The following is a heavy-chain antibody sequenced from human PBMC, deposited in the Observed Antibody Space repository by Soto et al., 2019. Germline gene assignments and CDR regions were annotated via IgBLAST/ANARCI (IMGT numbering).Heavy chain of an antibody. J-gene: IGHJ4*02. D-gene: IGHD2-15*01. CDR2: IKSKADGGTI. CDR3: TIHNVVVVVATH. Sequence: EVQLVESGGGLVKPGGSLRLSCAASGFTFTNAWMNWVRQAPGKGLAWVGRIKSKADGGTIDYDAPVKGRFTISRYDSKNTLYLQMNSLQTEDTAVYYCTIHNVVVVVATHWGQGTLVTVSS. CDR1: GFTFTNAW. V-gene: IGHV3-15*07.